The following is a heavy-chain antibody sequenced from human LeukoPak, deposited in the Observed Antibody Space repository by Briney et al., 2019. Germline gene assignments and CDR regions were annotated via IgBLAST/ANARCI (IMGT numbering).Heavy chain of an antibody. D-gene: IGHD3-10*01. CDR2: ISSSGSTI. J-gene: IGHJ5*02. V-gene: IGHV3-11*04. CDR1: GFTFSDYY. Sequence: GGSLRLSCAASGFTFSDYYMSWIHQAPGKGLEWVSYISSSGSTIYYADSVKGRFTISRDNAKNSLYLQMNSLRAEDTAVYYCARGTSPIWFGELLPWGQGTLVTVSS. CDR3: ARGTSPIWFGELLP.